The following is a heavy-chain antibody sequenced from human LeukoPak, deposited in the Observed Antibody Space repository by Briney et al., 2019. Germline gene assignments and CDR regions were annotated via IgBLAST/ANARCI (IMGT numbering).Heavy chain of an antibody. D-gene: IGHD5-18*01. CDR2: ISVSGSTT. J-gene: IGHJ4*02. Sequence: GGSLRLSCAASGFTFSSYAMSWVRQAPGKGLEWVSRISVSGSTTYYTDSVKGRFTVSRDNSKNTLYLQMDSLRVEDTAIYYCAKELAYSYAKFDYWGQGTLVTVSS. V-gene: IGHV3-23*01. CDR3: AKELAYSYAKFDY. CDR1: GFTFSSYA.